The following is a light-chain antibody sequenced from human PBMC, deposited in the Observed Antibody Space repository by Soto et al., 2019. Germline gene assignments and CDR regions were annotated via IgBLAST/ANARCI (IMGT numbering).Light chain of an antibody. CDR2: EVT. J-gene: IGLJ1*01. CDR1: SSDVGGYDY. CDR3: TSYTTTSTYV. Sequence: QSALTQPASVSGSPGQSITISCTGTSSDVGGYDYVSWYQQHPGKVPKFLIYEVTNRPSGVSHRFSGSKSGNTASLTISGLRVEDEADYYCTSYTTTSTYVFGTGTKLTVL. V-gene: IGLV2-14*01.